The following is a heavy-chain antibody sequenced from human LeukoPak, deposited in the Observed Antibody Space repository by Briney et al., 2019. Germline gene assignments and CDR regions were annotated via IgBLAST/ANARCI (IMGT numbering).Heavy chain of an antibody. CDR2: IKQDGSEK. CDR3: ARDIYDGSPPFDL. V-gene: IGHV3-7*01. J-gene: IGHJ2*01. Sequence: GRSLRLSCAASGFTFSSYWMSWVRQAPGKGLEWVANIKQDGSEKYYVDSVKGRFTISRDNAKNSLYPQMNSLRAEDTAVYYCARDIYDGSPPFDLWGRGTLVTVSS. D-gene: IGHD1-26*01. CDR1: GFTFSSYW.